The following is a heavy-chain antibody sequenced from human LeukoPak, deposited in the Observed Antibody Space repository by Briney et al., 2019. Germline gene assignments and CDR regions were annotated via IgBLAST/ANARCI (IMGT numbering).Heavy chain of an antibody. CDR1: GGSISSYY. J-gene: IGHJ6*02. Sequence: PSETLSLTCTVSGGSISSYYWSWIRQPPGKGLEWIGYIYYSGSTNYNPSLKSRVTISVDTSKNQFSLKLSSVTAAYTAVYYCARSRLSGYTAYYYGMDVWGQGTTVTVSS. CDR2: IYYSGST. D-gene: IGHD3-3*01. CDR3: ARSRLSGYTAYYYGMDV. V-gene: IGHV4-59*01.